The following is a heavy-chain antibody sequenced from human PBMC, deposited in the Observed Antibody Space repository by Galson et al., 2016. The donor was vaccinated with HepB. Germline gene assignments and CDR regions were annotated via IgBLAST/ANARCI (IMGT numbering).Heavy chain of an antibody. D-gene: IGHD5-18*01. CDR3: AAYISGYVN. CDR1: EFTFSDHY. Sequence: SLRLSCAASEFTFSDHYMDWVRQAPGKGLEWVGRSFNRAKSYTTEYGASVKGRFTISRDDSRKSLYLEMNSLKTDDTAVYYRAAYISGYVNWGQGTLVTVSS. J-gene: IGHJ4*02. V-gene: IGHV3-72*01. CDR2: SFNRAKSYTT.